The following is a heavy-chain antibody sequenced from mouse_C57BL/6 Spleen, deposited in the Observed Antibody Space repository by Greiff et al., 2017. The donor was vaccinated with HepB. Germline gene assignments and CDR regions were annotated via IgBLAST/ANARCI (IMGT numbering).Heavy chain of an antibody. CDR2: ISDGGSYT. J-gene: IGHJ1*03. Sequence: EVQLVESGGGLVKPGGSLKLSCAASGFTFSSYAMSWVRQTPEKRLEWVATISDGGSYTYYPDNVKGRFTISRDNAKNNLYLQMSHLKSEDTAMYYCARDRRLLLHWYFDVWGTGTTVTVSS. CDR3: ARDRRLLLHWYFDV. V-gene: IGHV5-4*01. D-gene: IGHD2-3*01. CDR1: GFTFSSYA.